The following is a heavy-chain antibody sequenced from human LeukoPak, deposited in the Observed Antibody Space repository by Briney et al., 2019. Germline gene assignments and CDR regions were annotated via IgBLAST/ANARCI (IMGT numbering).Heavy chain of an antibody. V-gene: IGHV4-61*01. Sequence: SETLSLTCTVSGGSISSGSYFWSWIRQPPGKGLEWIGYIYYSGGTNYNPSLKSRVTISVDTSKTQFSLKLSSVTAADTAVYYCARATDYYYMDVWGKGTTVTVSS. D-gene: IGHD4-17*01. CDR3: ARATDYYYMDV. CDR1: GGSISSGSYF. J-gene: IGHJ6*03. CDR2: IYYSGGT.